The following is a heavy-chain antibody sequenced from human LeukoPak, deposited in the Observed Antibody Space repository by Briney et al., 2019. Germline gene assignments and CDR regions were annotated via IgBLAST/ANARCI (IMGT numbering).Heavy chain of an antibody. V-gene: IGHV3-11*04. CDR2: ISPSGYTI. D-gene: IGHD3-22*01. CDR3: ARLYDGSAYHADHFDY. CDR1: GFTFSDYY. Sequence: GGSLRLSCAASGFTFSDYYMSWIRQAPGKGLEWVSYISPSGYTIYYADSVKGRFTISRDNAKNSLYLQMNSLRAEDTAVYYCARLYDGSAYHADHFDYWGQGTLVIVSS. J-gene: IGHJ4*02.